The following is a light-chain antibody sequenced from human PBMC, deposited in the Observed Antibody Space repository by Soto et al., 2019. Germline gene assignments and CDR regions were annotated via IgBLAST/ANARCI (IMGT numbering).Light chain of an antibody. CDR2: DAS. V-gene: IGKV1-5*01. J-gene: IGKJ1*01. CDR1: QSISSW. CDR3: QQNNSYPWT. Sequence: DIQMTQSPSTLSASVGDRVTITCRASQSISSWLAWYQQKPGKAPKLLIYDASSLESGVPSRFSCSGSGTDFTLATSSLRPDDFATYYCQQNNSYPWTFAQATKVEI.